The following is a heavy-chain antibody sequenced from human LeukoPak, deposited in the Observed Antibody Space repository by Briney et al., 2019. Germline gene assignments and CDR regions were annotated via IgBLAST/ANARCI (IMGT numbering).Heavy chain of an antibody. CDR3: ARASPPARFDY. Sequence: SETLSLTCTVSGYSISSGYYWGWIRQPPGKGLEWIGEINHSGSTNYNPSLKSRVTISVDTSKNQFSLKLSSVTAADTAVYYCARASPPARFDYWGQGTLVTVSS. V-gene: IGHV4-38-2*02. CDR1: GYSISSGYY. CDR2: INHSGST. J-gene: IGHJ4*02. D-gene: IGHD6-6*01.